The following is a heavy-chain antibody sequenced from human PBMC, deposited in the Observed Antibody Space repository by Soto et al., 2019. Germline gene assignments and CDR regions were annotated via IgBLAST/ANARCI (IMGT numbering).Heavy chain of an antibody. V-gene: IGHV3-23*01. D-gene: IGHD2-2*01. CDR2: ISGSGGST. J-gene: IGHJ5*02. CDR1: GFTFSSYA. Sequence: GGSLRLSCAASGFTFSSYAMSWVRQAPGRGLEWVSAISGSGGSTYYADSVKGRFTISRDNSKNTLYLQMNSLRAADTSLYYCAKVLVVPASNWFDPWGQGTLVTVSS. CDR3: AKVLVVPASNWFDP.